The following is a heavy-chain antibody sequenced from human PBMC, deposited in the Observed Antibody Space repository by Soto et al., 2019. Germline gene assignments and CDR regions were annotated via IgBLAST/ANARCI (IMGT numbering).Heavy chain of an antibody. J-gene: IGHJ6*02. Sequence: RPSVKVSCKASGYTSTSYDINWVRQATGQGLEWLGWLNPNSGNTGYAQKFQGRVTMTRNTSISTAYMELSSLRSEDTAVFYCARSWSYSSSWPYYYYGMDVWGQGTTVTVSS. CDR3: ARSWSYSSSWPYYYYGMDV. CDR1: GYTSTSYD. V-gene: IGHV1-8*01. CDR2: LNPNSGNT. D-gene: IGHD6-13*01.